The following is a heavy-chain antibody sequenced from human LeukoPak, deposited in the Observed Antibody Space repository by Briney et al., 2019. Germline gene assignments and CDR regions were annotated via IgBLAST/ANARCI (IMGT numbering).Heavy chain of an antibody. CDR3: ARHGRMAKITPPY. J-gene: IGHJ4*02. V-gene: IGHV4-39*01. D-gene: IGHD2-15*01. CDR1: GASISNSSYY. Sequence: SETLSLTCIVSGASISNSSYYWGWIRQSPGKGLEWIGSIYDSGSNYYNPSLKSRVTISVDTSKNQFSLRLSSVTAADTAVYYCARHGRMAKITPPYGAKETLVTVSS. CDR2: IYDSGSN.